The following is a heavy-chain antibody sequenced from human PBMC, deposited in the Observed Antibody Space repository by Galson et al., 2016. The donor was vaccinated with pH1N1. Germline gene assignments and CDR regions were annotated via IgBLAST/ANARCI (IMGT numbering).Heavy chain of an antibody. CDR2: IIPIVDIA. J-gene: IGHJ6*03. CDR1: GYTFTSYA. V-gene: IGHV1-69*04. CDR3: AREGRYYGSGSSYHYYMDV. Sequence: SVKVSCKASGYTFTSYAISWVRQAPGQGLEWMGRIIPIVDIANYAQKFQGRVTITADGSTSTAYMELSSLRSEDTAVYFCAREGRYYGSGSSYHYYMDVWGKGTTVTVSS. D-gene: IGHD3-10*01.